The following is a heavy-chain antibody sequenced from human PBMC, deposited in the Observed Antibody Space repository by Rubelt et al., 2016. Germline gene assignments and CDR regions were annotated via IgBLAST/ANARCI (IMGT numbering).Heavy chain of an antibody. Sequence: QVQLVQSGAEVKKPGASVKVSCKASGYTFTSYGISWVRQAPGQGLEWMGWISAYNGNTNYAQKLQGRVTRTTDTSTSTAYMGVRILRSDDPAVYYCARDLPPFRRYNWNFPLDYWGQGTRVTVSS. V-gene: IGHV1-18*01. CDR1: GYTFTSYG. D-gene: IGHD1-7*01. CDR3: ARDLPPFRRYNWNFPLDY. CDR2: ISAYNGNT. J-gene: IGHJ4*02.